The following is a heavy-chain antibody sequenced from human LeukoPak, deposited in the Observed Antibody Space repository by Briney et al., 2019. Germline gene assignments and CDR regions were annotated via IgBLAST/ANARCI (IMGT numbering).Heavy chain of an antibody. V-gene: IGHV3-33*06. CDR1: AFSFISYG. J-gene: IGHJ3*02. CDR2: IWYDGSNK. Sequence: GRCLRPACAPAAFSFISYGTRWVRHAPGKWLGWVAVIWYDGSNKYYADSVKGRFTISRDNSKNTLYLQMNSLRAEDTAVYYCAKSGVVSAAFDIWGQGTMVTVSS. D-gene: IGHD3-10*01. CDR3: AKSGVVSAAFDI.